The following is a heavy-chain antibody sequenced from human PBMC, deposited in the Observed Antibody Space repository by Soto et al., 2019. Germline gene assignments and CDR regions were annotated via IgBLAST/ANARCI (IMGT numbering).Heavy chain of an antibody. CDR2: ISGSGGST. D-gene: IGHD5-12*01. J-gene: IGHJ4*02. Sequence: GGSLRLSCAASGVPFSSYAMSWVRQAPGKGLEWVSAISGSGGSTYYADSVKGRFTISRDNSKNTLYLQMNSLRAEDTAVYYCAKDGSGYDPRGGYFDYWGQGTLVTVSS. CDR3: AKDGSGYDPRGGYFDY. CDR1: GVPFSSYA. V-gene: IGHV3-23*01.